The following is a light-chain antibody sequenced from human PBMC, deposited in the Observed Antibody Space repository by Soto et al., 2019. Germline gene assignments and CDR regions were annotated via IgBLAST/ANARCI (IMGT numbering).Light chain of an antibody. Sequence: QSALTQPASVSGSPGQSITISCTGTSSGIGGYNYVSWYQQHPGRAPKLMTYDVSYRPSGVSNRFSGSKSGNTASLTISGLQAEDEADYYCSSFTTSTTWVFGGGTKLTVL. J-gene: IGLJ3*02. CDR2: DVS. CDR3: SSFTTSTTWV. CDR1: SSGIGGYNY. V-gene: IGLV2-14*01.